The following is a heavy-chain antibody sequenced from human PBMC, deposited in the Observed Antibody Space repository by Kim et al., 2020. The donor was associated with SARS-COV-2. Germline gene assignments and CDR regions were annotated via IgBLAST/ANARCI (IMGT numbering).Heavy chain of an antibody. CDR2: IRPSGGST. Sequence: ASVKVSCKAFGYSFTNYYMHWVRQAPGQGLEWMGIIRPSGGSTGYAQKFRGRVVMTRDTSTRTVSMELSSLRSEDTAAYYCARGHYDGSGKPHYGMDVWGQGTTVTVS. J-gene: IGHJ6*02. V-gene: IGHV1-46*01. CDR3: ARGHYDGSGKPHYGMDV. D-gene: IGHD3-10*01. CDR1: GYSFTNYY.